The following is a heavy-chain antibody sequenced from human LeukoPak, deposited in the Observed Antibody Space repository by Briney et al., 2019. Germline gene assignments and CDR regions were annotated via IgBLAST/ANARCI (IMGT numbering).Heavy chain of an antibody. J-gene: IGHJ5*02. CDR1: GFTFSSYW. CDR3: ARGRSSSWYGWFDP. CDR2: INSDGSST. Sequence: GGSLRLSCAASGFTFSSYWMHSVRQAPGKGLVWVSRINSDGSSTSYADSVKGRFTISRDDAKNTLYLQMNSLRAEDTAVYYCARGRSSSWYGWFDPWGQGTLVTVSS. D-gene: IGHD6-13*01. V-gene: IGHV3-74*01.